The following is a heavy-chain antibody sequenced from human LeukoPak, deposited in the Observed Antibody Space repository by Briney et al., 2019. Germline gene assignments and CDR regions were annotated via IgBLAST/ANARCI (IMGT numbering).Heavy chain of an antibody. V-gene: IGHV4-34*01. CDR2: INHSGGT. CDR1: NGSFSGYY. J-gene: IGHJ4*02. Sequence: SETLSLTCAVYNGSFSGYYWSWIRQSPGKGLEWIGEINHSGGTNYNPSLKSRLTISVDTSKNQFSLRLSSVTAADTAVYYCARGLSYFGHVWGNYRYTGIYHFDYWGQGTLVTVSS. D-gene: IGHD3-16*02. CDR3: ARGLSYFGHVWGNYRYTGIYHFDY.